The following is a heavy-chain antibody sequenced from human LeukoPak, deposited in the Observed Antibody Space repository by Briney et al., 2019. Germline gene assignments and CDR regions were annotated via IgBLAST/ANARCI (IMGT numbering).Heavy chain of an antibody. J-gene: IGHJ4*02. D-gene: IGHD3-22*01. Sequence: SVKVSCKASGGTFSSYAISWVRQAPGQGLEWMGGIIPIFGTANYAQKFQGRVTITADESTSTAYMELSSLRSEDTAVYYCARAPTYYYDSSGPWEFDYWGQGTLVTVSS. V-gene: IGHV1-69*13. CDR3: ARAPTYYYDSSGPWEFDY. CDR1: GGTFSSYA. CDR2: IIPIFGTA.